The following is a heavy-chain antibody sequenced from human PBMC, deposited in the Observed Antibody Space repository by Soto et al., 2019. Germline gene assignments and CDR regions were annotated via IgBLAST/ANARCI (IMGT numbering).Heavy chain of an antibody. Sequence: QAHLQQWGAGLLKPSETLSLTCAVNGGAFNGYYWTWIRQSPGKGLQGIGEINHSGTVDYNPSLKSRVTFSIDTSKKQFSLTLTSVTAADTAVYYCARAGAALVRGSIGGFDYWGQGTLVTVSS. CDR3: ARAGAALVRGSIGGFDY. CDR2: INHSGTV. D-gene: IGHD3-10*01. CDR1: GGAFNGYY. J-gene: IGHJ4*02. V-gene: IGHV4-34*01.